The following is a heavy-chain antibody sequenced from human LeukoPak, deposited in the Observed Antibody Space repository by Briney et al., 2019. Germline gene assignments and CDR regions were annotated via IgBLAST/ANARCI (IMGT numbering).Heavy chain of an antibody. CDR1: GYTFTSYD. Sequence: ASVKVSCKASGYTFTSYDINWVRQATGQGLEWMGWMNPNSANTGYAQKFQGRVTITRNTSISTTYMELSSLRFEDTAVYYCARININHILIDWFDPWGQGTLVTVSS. J-gene: IGHJ5*02. V-gene: IGHV1-8*03. D-gene: IGHD3-3*02. CDR2: MNPNSANT. CDR3: ARININHILIDWFDP.